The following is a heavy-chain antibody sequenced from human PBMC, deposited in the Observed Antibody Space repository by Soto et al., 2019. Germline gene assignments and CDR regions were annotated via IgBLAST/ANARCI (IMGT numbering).Heavy chain of an antibody. D-gene: IGHD3-22*01. Sequence: EVQLVESGGGLVQPVRSLRLSCAAIGFTFEDHAMHWIRQVPGKGLEWVAGINWNSGITGYADSVKGRFTISRDNANNSLHLEMNSLKTEDTAFYYCAKGRGALTVVSNWFDPWGQGTLVTVSS. CDR2: INWNSGIT. CDR1: GFTFEDHA. J-gene: IGHJ5*02. CDR3: AKGRGALTVVSNWFDP. V-gene: IGHV3-9*01.